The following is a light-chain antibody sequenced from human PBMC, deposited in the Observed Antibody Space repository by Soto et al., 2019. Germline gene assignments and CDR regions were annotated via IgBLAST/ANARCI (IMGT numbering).Light chain of an antibody. J-gene: IGLJ2*01. CDR3: CSYTSTSTLVV. CDR2: EVR. Sequence: QSALTQPASVSGSPGQSITISCTGTSNDIGGYNYVSWYQHRPGEAPKLMIYEVRNRPSGVSSRFSGSKSDNTASLTISGLQAEDEADYYCCSYTSTSTLVVLGGGTKLTVL. CDR1: SNDIGGYNY. V-gene: IGLV2-14*01.